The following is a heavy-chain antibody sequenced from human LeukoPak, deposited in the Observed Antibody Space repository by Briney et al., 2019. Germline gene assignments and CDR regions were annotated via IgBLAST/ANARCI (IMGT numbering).Heavy chain of an antibody. Sequence: RPSETLSLTCTVSGGSISSGSYYWSWIRQPAGKGPEWIGRIYTSGSTNYNPSLKSRVTISVDTSKNQFSLKLSSVTAADTAVYYCASFPYYYDSSGYYYWGQGTLVTVSS. CDR1: GGSISSGSYY. J-gene: IGHJ4*02. CDR3: ASFPYYYDSSGYYY. D-gene: IGHD3-22*01. V-gene: IGHV4-61*02. CDR2: IYTSGST.